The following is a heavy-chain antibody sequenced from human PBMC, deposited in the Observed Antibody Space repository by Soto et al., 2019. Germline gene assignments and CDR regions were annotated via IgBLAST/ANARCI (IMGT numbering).Heavy chain of an antibody. CDR1: GFTFSSYA. D-gene: IGHD6-19*01. CDR2: ISGSGGTT. Sequence: GGSLRLSCAASGFTFSSYAMNWVRQAPGKGLEWVSAISGSGGTTYYADSVKGRFTVSRDNSKNTLYLQMNSLRAEDTAVYYCAKDSSGYYKFLYWGQGTLVTVSS. V-gene: IGHV3-23*01. CDR3: AKDSSGYYKFLY. J-gene: IGHJ4*02.